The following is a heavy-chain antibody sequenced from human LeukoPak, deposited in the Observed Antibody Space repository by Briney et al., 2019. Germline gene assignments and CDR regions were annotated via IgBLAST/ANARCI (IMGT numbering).Heavy chain of an antibody. CDR3: ARNYDSSGYYYFDAFDI. CDR2: IYYSGST. D-gene: IGHD3-22*01. Sequence: TSETLSLTCAVSGYSISSSNWWGWIRQPPGKGLEWIGYIYYSGSTYYNPSLKSRVTISVDTSKNQFSLKLSSVTAADTAVYYCARNYDSSGYYYFDAFDIWGQGTMVTVSS. CDR1: GYSISSSNW. J-gene: IGHJ3*02. V-gene: IGHV4-28*01.